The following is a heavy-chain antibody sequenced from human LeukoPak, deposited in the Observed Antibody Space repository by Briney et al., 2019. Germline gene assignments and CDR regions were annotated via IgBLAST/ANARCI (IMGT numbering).Heavy chain of an antibody. CDR2: VIPIFGTA. D-gene: IGHD2-21*02. Sequence: SVNVSCKTSGGTFSSFAISWVRQAPGQGLEWMGGVIPIFGTANYAQKFQGRVTITTDESTSTAYMELSSLRSEDTAVYYCASPYCGGDCSHITQGAFDIWGQGAMLTVSS. CDR1: GGTFSSFA. V-gene: IGHV1-69*05. J-gene: IGHJ3*02. CDR3: ASPYCGGDCSHITQGAFDI.